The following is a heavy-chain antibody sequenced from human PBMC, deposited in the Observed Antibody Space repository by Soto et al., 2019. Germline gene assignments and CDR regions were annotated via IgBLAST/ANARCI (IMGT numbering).Heavy chain of an antibody. D-gene: IGHD3-9*01. CDR3: ARESHDILTGPPWVWYFDL. CDR2: INDRGSI. V-gene: IGHV4-34*01. J-gene: IGHJ2*01. CDR1: GGSFSGYY. Sequence: QVQLQQWGAGPLRPLEPLSLTCGVSGGSFSGYYWAWIRQSPGQGLEWIGEINDRGSINYNPSLKSRVSISVDTSKNHYSLNLRSVTAADTAVYYCARESHDILTGPPWVWYFDLWGRGTLVTVSS.